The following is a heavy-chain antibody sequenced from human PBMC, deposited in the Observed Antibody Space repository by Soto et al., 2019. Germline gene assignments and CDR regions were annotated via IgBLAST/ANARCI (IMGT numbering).Heavy chain of an antibody. V-gene: IGHV3-74*01. CDR3: ARGWFGPDV. D-gene: IGHD3-10*01. CDR1: GFTLSGRS. CDR2: IDNAGTDS. J-gene: IGHJ6*04. Sequence: EVQLVESGGGLVQPGGSLRLSCAASGFTLSGRSMHWVRQAPGKGLVWVSGIDNAGTDSTYADSVKGGFTSSRDNAKNMLYLQMNSLRGEDTAVYYCARGWFGPDVWGKGPTVTGPS.